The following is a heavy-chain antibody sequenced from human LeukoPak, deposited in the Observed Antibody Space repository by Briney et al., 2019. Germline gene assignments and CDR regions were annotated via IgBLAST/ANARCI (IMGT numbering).Heavy chain of an antibody. J-gene: IGHJ4*02. CDR1: GFTFSDYW. Sequence: GGSLRLSCSASGFTFSDYWMMWVRQAPGKGLEWVGNIRQDDSEKNYVDSVKGRFTISRDNSKNTLYLQMNSLRAEDTAVYYCAKDPTMIVVVIPDYWGQGTLVTVSS. CDR2: IRQDDSEK. CDR3: AKDPTMIVVVIPDY. V-gene: IGHV3-7*03. D-gene: IGHD3-22*01.